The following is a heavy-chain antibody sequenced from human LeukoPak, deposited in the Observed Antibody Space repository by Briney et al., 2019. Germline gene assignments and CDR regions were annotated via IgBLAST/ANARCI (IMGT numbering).Heavy chain of an antibody. CDR1: GFPFSSYA. D-gene: IGHD3-22*01. CDR3: ARDLSYYYDTLGYPASDY. Sequence: GGSLRLSCAASGFPFSSYAINWVRQAPGMGPGGAASIPGSGTYISYADSVRGRFTISRDNAKNSVYLQMNSLRAEDTAVYYCARDLSYYYDTLGYPASDYWGQGTLVTVSS. CDR2: IPGSGTYI. J-gene: IGHJ4*02. V-gene: IGHV3-21*01.